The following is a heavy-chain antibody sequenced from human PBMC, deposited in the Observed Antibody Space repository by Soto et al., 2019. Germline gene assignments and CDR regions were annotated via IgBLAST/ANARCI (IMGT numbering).Heavy chain of an antibody. Sequence: GASVKVSCKASGYTFTSYYMHWVRQAPGQGLEWMGIINPSGGSTSYAQKFQGRVTMTRDTSTSTVYMELSSLRSEDTAVYYCARCRPIAAAGRGWFDPWGQGTLVTVSS. D-gene: IGHD6-13*01. CDR3: ARCRPIAAAGRGWFDP. CDR2: INPSGGST. J-gene: IGHJ5*02. CDR1: GYTFTSYY. V-gene: IGHV1-46*01.